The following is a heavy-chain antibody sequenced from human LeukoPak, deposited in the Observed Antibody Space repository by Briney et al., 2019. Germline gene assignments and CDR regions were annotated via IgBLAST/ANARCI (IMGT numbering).Heavy chain of an antibody. D-gene: IGHD3-10*01. J-gene: IGHJ5*02. Sequence: PSETLSLTCTVSGGSVSSSSYYWGWIRQPPGKALDWIASIFYSGNTYYNPSLKSRVTISVDTSKNQFSLKLSSVTAADTAVYYCARHPVGKYYYGSGSYYSPWGQGTLVTVSS. CDR3: ARHPVGKYYYGSGSYYSP. CDR2: IFYSGNT. V-gene: IGHV4-39*01. CDR1: GGSVSSSSYY.